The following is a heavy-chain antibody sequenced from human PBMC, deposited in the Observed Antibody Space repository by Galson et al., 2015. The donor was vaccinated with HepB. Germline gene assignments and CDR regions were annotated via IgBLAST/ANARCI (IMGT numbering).Heavy chain of an antibody. CDR1: GFTFGDYA. D-gene: IGHD6-19*01. CDR3: TRDLEQWLVYFDY. J-gene: IGHJ4*02. Sequence: SLRLSCAASGFTFGDYAMSWVRQAPGKGLEWVGFIRSKAYGGTTEYAASVKGRFTISRDDSKSIAYLQMNGLKTEDTAVYYCTRDLEQWLVYFDYWGQGTLVTVSS. V-gene: IGHV3-49*04. CDR2: IRSKAYGGTT.